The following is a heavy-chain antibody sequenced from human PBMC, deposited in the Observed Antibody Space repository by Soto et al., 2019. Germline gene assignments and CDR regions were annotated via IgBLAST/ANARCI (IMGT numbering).Heavy chain of an antibody. V-gene: IGHV5-51*01. Sequence: GESLKISCKGSGYSFTSYWIGWVRQMPGKGLGWMGIIYPGDSYTRYSRSFQGPVTIPAGKSIHSAYLQWGSLKGSGTARYYCARISSCWWGASGPLDIWGQGTMVTVSS. J-gene: IGHJ3*02. D-gene: IGHD6-19*01. CDR2: IYPGDSYT. CDR3: ARISSCWWGASGPLDI. CDR1: GYSFTSYW.